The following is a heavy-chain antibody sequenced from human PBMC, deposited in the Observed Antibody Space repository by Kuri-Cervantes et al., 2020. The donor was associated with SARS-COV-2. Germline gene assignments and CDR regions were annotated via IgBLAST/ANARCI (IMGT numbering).Heavy chain of an antibody. CDR3: ARVRLLTIFGVVIVLDAFDI. D-gene: IGHD3-3*01. Sequence: SVKVSCKASGGTFSSYAISWVRQAPGQGLEWMGGIIPIFGTANYAQKFQGRVTITTDESTSTAYMELSSLRSEDTAVYYCARVRLLTIFGVVIVLDAFDIWGQGTMVTVSS. J-gene: IGHJ3*02. CDR1: GGTFSSYA. CDR2: IIPIFGTA. V-gene: IGHV1-69*05.